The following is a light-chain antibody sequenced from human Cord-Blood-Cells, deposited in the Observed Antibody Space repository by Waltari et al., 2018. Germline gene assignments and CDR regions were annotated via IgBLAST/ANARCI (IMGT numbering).Light chain of an antibody. J-gene: IGKJ1*01. Sequence: EIVLTQSPGTLSLSPGERATLSCRASQSVSSSYLAWYQQKPGQAPRLLIYGASSRATGIPDRCSGSGSGTDFTLTISRLEPEDFAVYYCQQYGSSQTFGQGTKVEIK. V-gene: IGKV3-20*01. CDR1: QSVSSSY. CDR2: GAS. CDR3: QQYGSSQT.